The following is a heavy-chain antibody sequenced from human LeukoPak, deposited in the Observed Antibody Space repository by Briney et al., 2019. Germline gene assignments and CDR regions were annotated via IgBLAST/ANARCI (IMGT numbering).Heavy chain of an antibody. CDR2: ISGSGGTT. V-gene: IGHV3-23*01. J-gene: IGHJ4*02. CDR1: GFTFSTYA. Sequence: GGSLRLSCAASGFTFSTYAMGWVRQAPGKGLEWVSGISGSGGTTYYADSVKGRFTISSDNSKNTLYLQMNSLRAEDTAVYYCSRLRQLQVDYWGQGTLVTVSS. D-gene: IGHD1-1*01. CDR3: SRLRQLQVDY.